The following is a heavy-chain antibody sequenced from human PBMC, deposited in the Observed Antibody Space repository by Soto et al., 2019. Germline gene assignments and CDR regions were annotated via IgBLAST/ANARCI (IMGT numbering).Heavy chain of an antibody. CDR3: AREHWNYYFDF. Sequence: PSETLSLTCTVSGYYISSGYYWGWIRQAPGKGLEWIGTLYHDGTTYHNPSLERRVTMSVDMSKNHFSLKLTSVTAADTAVYFCAREHWNYYFDFWGQGALVTVS. V-gene: IGHV4-38-2*02. CDR2: LYHDGTT. D-gene: IGHD1-7*01. J-gene: IGHJ4*02. CDR1: GYYISSGYY.